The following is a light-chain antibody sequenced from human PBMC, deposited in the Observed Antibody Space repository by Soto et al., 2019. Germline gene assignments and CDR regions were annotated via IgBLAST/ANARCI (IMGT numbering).Light chain of an antibody. CDR3: QQYRMSPNT. J-gene: IGKJ5*01. Sequence: EIVMTQSPATLSVSPGERATLSCRASQSVSSNLAWYQQRPGQAPRLLIYAASNRAAGIPDRFSGSGSGTDFTLTISRLEPEDFAVYYCQQYRMSPNTFGQGTRLEIK. CDR1: QSVSSN. V-gene: IGKV3-20*01. CDR2: AAS.